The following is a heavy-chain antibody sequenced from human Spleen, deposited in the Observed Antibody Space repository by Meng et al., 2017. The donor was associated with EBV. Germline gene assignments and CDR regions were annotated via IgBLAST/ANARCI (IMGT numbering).Heavy chain of an antibody. V-gene: IGHV3-30-3*02. CDR1: GSTFTTYA. CDR2: ISSDGGNI. Sequence: LVESGGGVAQPGRSLRLSCAMSGSTFTTYAMHWVRQAPGKGLEWVAVISSDGGNINYADSVKGRFTISRDNSRNTLSLQMNSLRGADTAVYYCAAVGGSCFDHWGQGTLVTVSS. CDR3: AAVGGSCFDH. D-gene: IGHD3-16*01. J-gene: IGHJ4*02.